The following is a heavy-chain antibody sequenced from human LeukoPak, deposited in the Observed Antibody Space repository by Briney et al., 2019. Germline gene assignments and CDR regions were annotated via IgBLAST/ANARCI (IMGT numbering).Heavy chain of an antibody. Sequence: ASVKVSCKASGYTLTSYATHWVRQAPGQRLEGMGWINTCNGNTKYSQKFQGRVTITRDISASTAYMELSSLRSEDTAVYYCARCGAYKFFWYWGQRTLVTVSS. CDR1: GYTLTSYA. V-gene: IGHV1-3*04. CDR2: INTCNGNT. D-gene: IGHD4-17*01. J-gene: IGHJ4*02. CDR3: ARCGAYKFFWY.